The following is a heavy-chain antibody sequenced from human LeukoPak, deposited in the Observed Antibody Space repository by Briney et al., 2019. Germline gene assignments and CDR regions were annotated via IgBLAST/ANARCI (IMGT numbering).Heavy chain of an antibody. CDR1: GFTFDDYA. J-gene: IGHJ4*02. Sequence: GGSLRLSCAASGFTFDDYAMHWVRQAPGKGLEWVSGISWNSGSMGYADSVKGRFTISRDNAKNSLYLQMNSLRAEDMALYYCAKDIYYDSSGVFDYWGQGTLVTVSS. CDR3: AKDIYYDSSGVFDY. V-gene: IGHV3-9*03. CDR2: ISWNSGSM. D-gene: IGHD3-22*01.